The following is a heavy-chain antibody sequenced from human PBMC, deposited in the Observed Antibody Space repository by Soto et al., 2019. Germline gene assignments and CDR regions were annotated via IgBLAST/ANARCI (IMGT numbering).Heavy chain of an antibody. D-gene: IGHD3-3*01. Sequence: PGESLKISCQGSGYSFTSYWIGWVRQMPGKGLEWMGIIYPGDSDTRYSPSFQGQVTISADKSISTAYLQWSSLKASDTAMYYCARHGSYDFWSGPFPYYYYGMDVWGQGTTVTVSS. CDR1: GYSFTSYW. V-gene: IGHV5-51*01. CDR2: IYPGDSDT. CDR3: ARHGSYDFWSGPFPYYYYGMDV. J-gene: IGHJ6*02.